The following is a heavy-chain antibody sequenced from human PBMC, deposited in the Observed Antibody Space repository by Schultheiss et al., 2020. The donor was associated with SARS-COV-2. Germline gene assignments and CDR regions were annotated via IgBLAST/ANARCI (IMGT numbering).Heavy chain of an antibody. V-gene: IGHV4-61*08. CDR1: GGSISSGGYY. CDR3: ARGSRIGIVGPADS. Sequence: SETLSLTCTVSGGSISSGGYYWSWIRQPPGKGLEWIGYIYYSGGTNYNPSLKSRVTISVDTSKSQVSLNLNSVTAADAAVYYCARGSRIGIVGPADSWGQGTVVTVSS. CDR2: IYYSGGT. D-gene: IGHD1-26*01. J-gene: IGHJ4*02.